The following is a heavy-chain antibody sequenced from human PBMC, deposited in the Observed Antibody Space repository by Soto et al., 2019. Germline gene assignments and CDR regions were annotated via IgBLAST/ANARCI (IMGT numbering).Heavy chain of an antibody. V-gene: IGHV1-69*01. CDR1: GGTFGTYI. CDR2: IIPIFGTT. D-gene: IGHD1-26*01. Sequence: QVHLVQSGAEVKKPGSSVKVSCTASGGTFGTYIISWVRQGPGQGLEWMGGIIPIFGTTTYAQKFQGRVTITADESSGTAYMDLSSLRSRDTALYYCTVRSMGDVDSWGQGTLVAVSS. J-gene: IGHJ4*02. CDR3: TVRSMGDVDS.